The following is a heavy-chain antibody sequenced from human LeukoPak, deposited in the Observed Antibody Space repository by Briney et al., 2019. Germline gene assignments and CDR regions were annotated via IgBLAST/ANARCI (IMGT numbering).Heavy chain of an antibody. V-gene: IGHV3-30*18. J-gene: IGHJ6*02. CDR3: AKDSGIVGASPYYYYGMDV. D-gene: IGHD1-26*01. CDR1: GFTFSSYG. CDR2: ISYDGSNK. Sequence: GSLRLSCAASGFTFSSYGMHWVRQAPGKGLEWVAVISYDGSNKYYADSVKGRFTISRDNSKNTLYLQMNSLRAEDTAVYYCAKDSGIVGASPYYYYGMDVWGQGTTVTVSS.